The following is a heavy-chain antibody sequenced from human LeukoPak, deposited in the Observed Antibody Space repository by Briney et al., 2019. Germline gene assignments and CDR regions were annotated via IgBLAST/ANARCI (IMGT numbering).Heavy chain of an antibody. Sequence: GGSLGLSCAASGFTFSSNYISWVRQAPGKGLEWVSVIYSGGSTYYADSVKGRFTISRDNSKNTLYLQMNSLRVEDTAVYYCARGVVVTLGTYYFDYWGQGTLVTVSS. J-gene: IGHJ4*02. CDR2: IYSGGST. D-gene: IGHD2-21*02. CDR3: ARGVVVTLGTYYFDY. CDR1: GFTFSSNY. V-gene: IGHV3-53*01.